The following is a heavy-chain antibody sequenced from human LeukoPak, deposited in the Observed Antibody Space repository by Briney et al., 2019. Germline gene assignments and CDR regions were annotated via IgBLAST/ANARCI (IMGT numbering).Heavy chain of an antibody. CDR1: GFTFSDYY. J-gene: IGHJ4*02. D-gene: IGHD5-24*01. CDR2: ISTSASSI. Sequence: GGSLRLSCGASGFTFSDYYMSWIRQTPGKGLEWLAYISTSASSIDYADSVKGRFTVSRDNGKNSLFLQMNSLRAEDTAIYYCVRVKGGWLGEKTYDYLGQGTLVTVSS. CDR3: VRVKGGWLGEKTYDY. V-gene: IGHV3-11*01.